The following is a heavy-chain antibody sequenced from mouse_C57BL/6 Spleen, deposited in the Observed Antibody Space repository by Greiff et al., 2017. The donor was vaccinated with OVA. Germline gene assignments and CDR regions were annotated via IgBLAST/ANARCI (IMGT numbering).Heavy chain of an antibody. CDR2: INPNNGGT. CDR1: GYTFTDYN. J-gene: IGHJ2*01. CDR3: ARVPFDY. V-gene: IGHV1-18*01. Sequence: EVKLVESGPELVKPGASVKIPCKASGYTFTDYNMDWVKQSHGKSLEWIGDINPNNGGTIYNQKFKGKATLTVDKSSSTAYMELRSLTSEDTAVYYCARVPFDYWGQGTTLTVSS.